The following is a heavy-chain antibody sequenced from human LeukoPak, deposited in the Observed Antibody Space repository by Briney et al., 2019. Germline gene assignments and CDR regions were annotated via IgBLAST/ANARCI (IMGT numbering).Heavy chain of an antibody. CDR2: ISGSGGST. Sequence: GGSLRLSCAASGFTFSSYAMSWVRQAPGKGLEWVSAISGSGGSTYYADSVKGRFTISRDNSKNTLYLQMNSLRPEDTAIYYCARESRDTAMATDYWGQGTLVTVSS. CDR3: ARESRDTAMATDY. D-gene: IGHD5-18*01. J-gene: IGHJ4*02. CDR1: GFTFSSYA. V-gene: IGHV3-23*01.